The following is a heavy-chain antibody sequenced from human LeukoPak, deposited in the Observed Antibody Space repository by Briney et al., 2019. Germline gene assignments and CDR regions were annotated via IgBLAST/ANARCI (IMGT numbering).Heavy chain of an antibody. CDR2: ISGSGGST. CDR3: AKDEGPNFWSGYCSLCWFDP. CDR1: GFTFSSYA. Sequence: QPGGSLRLSCAASGFTFSSYAMSWVRQAPGKGLEWVSAISGSGGSTYYADSVKGRFTISRDNSKNTLYLQMNSLRAEDTAVYYCAKDEGPNFWSGYCSLCWFDPWGQGTLVTVSS. J-gene: IGHJ5*02. V-gene: IGHV3-23*01. D-gene: IGHD3-3*01.